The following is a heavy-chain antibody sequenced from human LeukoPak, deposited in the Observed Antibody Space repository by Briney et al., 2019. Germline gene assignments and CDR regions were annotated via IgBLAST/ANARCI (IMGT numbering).Heavy chain of an antibody. CDR1: GYTFTGYY. CDR3: ASEGYCSGGSCYFFQH. D-gene: IGHD2-15*01. V-gene: IGHV1-2*06. Sequence: ASVKVSCKASGYTFTGYYMHWVRQAPGQGLEWMGRINPNSGGTNYAQKVRGRVTMTRATSISTAYMELSRLRSDDTAVYYCASEGYCSGGSCYFFQHWGQGTLVTVSS. CDR2: INPNSGGT. J-gene: IGHJ1*01.